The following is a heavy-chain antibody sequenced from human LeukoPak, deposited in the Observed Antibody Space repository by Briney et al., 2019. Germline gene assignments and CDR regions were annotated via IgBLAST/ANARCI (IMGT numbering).Heavy chain of an antibody. J-gene: IGHJ5*02. Sequence: SETLSLTCAVYGGSFSGYYWSWIRQPPGKGLEWIGEINHSGSANYNPSLKSRVTISVDASKSQFSLRLSSVTAADTAVYFCAKGDKMLTWRRTYNRFDPWGQGTLVTVSS. CDR1: GGSFSGYY. D-gene: IGHD3-16*01. V-gene: IGHV4-34*01. CDR3: AKGDKMLTWRRTYNRFDP. CDR2: INHSGSA.